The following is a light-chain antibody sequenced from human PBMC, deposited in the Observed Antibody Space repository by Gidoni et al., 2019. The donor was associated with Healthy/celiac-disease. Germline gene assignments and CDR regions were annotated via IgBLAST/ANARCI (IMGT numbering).Light chain of an antibody. CDR3: QKYNSART. CDR1: QGISNY. Sequence: SPSSLSASVGDRVTITRRASQGISNYLAWYQQKPGKVPKLLIYAASTLQSGVPSRFSGSGSGTDFTLTISSLQPEDVATYYCQKYNSARTFGQGTKVEIK. V-gene: IGKV1-27*01. CDR2: AAS. J-gene: IGKJ1*01.